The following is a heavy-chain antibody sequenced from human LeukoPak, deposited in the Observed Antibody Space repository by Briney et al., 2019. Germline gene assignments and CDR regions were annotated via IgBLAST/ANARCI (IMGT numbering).Heavy chain of an antibody. D-gene: IGHD2-2*01. Sequence: ASVKVSCKASGYTFTGHYMHWVRQAPGQGLEWMGWINPNNGGTDYAQKFQGRVTMTRDTSISTAYMELSRLRCDDTAVYYCARDHVVVPGGYEAHYYGMDVWGQGTTVTVSS. CDR3: ARDHVVVPGGYEAHYYGMDV. CDR1: GYTFTGHY. V-gene: IGHV1-2*02. CDR2: INPNNGGT. J-gene: IGHJ6*02.